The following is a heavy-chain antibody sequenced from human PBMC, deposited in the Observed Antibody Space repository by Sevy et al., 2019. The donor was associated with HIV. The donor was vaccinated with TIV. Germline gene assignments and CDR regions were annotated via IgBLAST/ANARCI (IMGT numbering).Heavy chain of an antibody. Sequence: GGSLRLSCAASGFTFSSYGMHWVRQAPGKGLEWVAVIWYDGSNKYYADSVKGRFTISRDNSKNTLYLQMNSLRAEDTAVYYCARAQGYCSSTSCYGGYYYYYYGMDVWGQGTTVTVSS. V-gene: IGHV3-33*01. CDR3: ARAQGYCSSTSCYGGYYYYYYGMDV. J-gene: IGHJ6*02. CDR1: GFTFSSYG. D-gene: IGHD2-2*01. CDR2: IWYDGSNK.